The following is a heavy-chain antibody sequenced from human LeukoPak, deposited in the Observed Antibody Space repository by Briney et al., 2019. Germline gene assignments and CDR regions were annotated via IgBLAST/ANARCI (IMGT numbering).Heavy chain of an antibody. V-gene: IGHV4-34*01. CDR2: INHSGST. CDR1: GGSFSGYY. CDR3: ARETVVGAIGHFDY. D-gene: IGHD1-26*01. Sequence: SETLSLTCAVYGGSFSGYYWSWIRHPPGKGLEWIGEINHSGSTNHNPSLKSRVTISVDTSKNQFSLKLSSVTAADTAVYYCARETVVGAIGHFDYWGQGTLVTVSS. J-gene: IGHJ4*02.